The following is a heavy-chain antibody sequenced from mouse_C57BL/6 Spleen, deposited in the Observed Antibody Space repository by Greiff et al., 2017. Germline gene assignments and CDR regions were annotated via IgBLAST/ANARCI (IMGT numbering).Heavy chain of an antibody. J-gene: IGHJ2*01. CDR2: ISYDGSN. CDR1: GYSITSGYY. V-gene: IGHV3-6*01. Sequence: EVQLQQSGPGLVKPSQSLSLTCSVTGYSITSGYYWNWIRQFPGNKLECMGYISYDGSNNYNPSLKNRISITRYTSKNQFFLKLNSVTTEDTSTYYCARGYYGPDYWGQGTTLTVCS. CDR3: ARGYYGPDY. D-gene: IGHD1-2*01.